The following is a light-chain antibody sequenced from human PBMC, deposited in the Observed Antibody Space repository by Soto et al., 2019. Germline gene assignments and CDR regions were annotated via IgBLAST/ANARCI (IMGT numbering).Light chain of an antibody. J-gene: IGKJ1*01. CDR3: QQYGNRPWT. V-gene: IGKV3-20*01. CDR1: QSVSGSY. Sequence: EIVLTQSPGTLSLSPGERATLSCRARQSVSGSYLAWYQQKPGQSPRLLVHDTSSRATGIPDRFSGSGSGTDFTLTISRLEPEDFAMYYCQQYGNRPWTFGQRTKVESK. CDR2: DTS.